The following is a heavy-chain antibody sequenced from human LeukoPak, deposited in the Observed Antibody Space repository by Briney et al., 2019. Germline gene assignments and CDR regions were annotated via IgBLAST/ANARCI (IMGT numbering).Heavy chain of an antibody. CDR1: GGSISSGDYY. D-gene: IGHD3-16*02. CDR2: IYYSGST. J-gene: IGHJ4*02. V-gene: IGHV4-30-4*08. Sequence: PSQTLSLTCTVSGGSISSGDYYWGWIRQPPGKGLEWIGYIYYSGSTYYNPSLKSRVTISVDTSKNQFSLKLSSVTAADTAVYYCARENLVRQTTYYDYVWGSYRWLPPTYYFDYWGQGTLVTVSS. CDR3: ARENLVRQTTYYDYVWGSYRWLPPTYYFDY.